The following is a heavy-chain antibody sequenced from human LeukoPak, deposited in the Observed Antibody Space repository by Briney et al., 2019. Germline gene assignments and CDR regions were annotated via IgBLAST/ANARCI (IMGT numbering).Heavy chain of an antibody. D-gene: IGHD2-15*01. CDR3: ARVGGSGPMGGDFDY. CDR2: INPSGGST. CDR1: GYTFTSYY. J-gene: IGHJ4*02. Sequence: ASVKVSCKASGYTFTSYYMHWVRQAPGQGLEWMGIINPSGGSTSYAQKFQGRVTMTRDTSTSTVYMELSSLRSEDTAVYYCARVGGSGPMGGDFDYWGQGTLVTVSS. V-gene: IGHV1-46*01.